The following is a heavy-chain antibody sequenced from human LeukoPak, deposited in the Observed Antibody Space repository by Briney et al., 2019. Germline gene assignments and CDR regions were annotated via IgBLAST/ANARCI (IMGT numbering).Heavy chain of an antibody. J-gene: IGHJ5*02. D-gene: IGHD6-13*01. V-gene: IGHV4-34*01. CDR2: INHSGST. CDR3: ARADGSSSWYRYNWFDP. CDR1: GGSFSGYY. Sequence: SETLSLTCAVYGGSFSGYYWSWIRQPPGKGLEWIGEINHSGSTNYNPSLKSRVTISVDTSKNQFSLKLSSVTAADTAVYYCARADGSSSWYRYNWFDPWGQGTLVTVSS.